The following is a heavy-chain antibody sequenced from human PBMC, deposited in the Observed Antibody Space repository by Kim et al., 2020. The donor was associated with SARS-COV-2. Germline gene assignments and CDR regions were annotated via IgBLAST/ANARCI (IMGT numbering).Heavy chain of an antibody. J-gene: IGHJ4*02. Sequence: GGSLRLSCAASGFTFSSYGMHWVRQAPGKGLEWVAVIWYDGSNKYYVDSVKGRFTISRDNSKNTLYLQMNSLRAEDTAVYYCARDIPSPFHYYDSSGYSVTDYWGQGTLVTVSS. CDR3: ARDIPSPFHYYDSSGYSVTDY. D-gene: IGHD3-22*01. CDR1: GFTFSSYG. V-gene: IGHV3-33*01. CDR2: IWYDGSNK.